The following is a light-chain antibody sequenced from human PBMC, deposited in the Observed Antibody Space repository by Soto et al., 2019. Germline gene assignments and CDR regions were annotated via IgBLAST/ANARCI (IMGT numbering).Light chain of an antibody. Sequence: DIVMTQSPDSLAVSLGERATINCKSSQSVLYSSNSKNYLAWYQQKPGQPPKLLIYWASTRESGVPDRFSGSGSGTDFTLTISSLEPEDFAVYYCQQRSNWPTFGGGTKVEIK. V-gene: IGKV4-1*01. J-gene: IGKJ4*02. CDR2: WAS. CDR1: QSVLYSSNSKNY. CDR3: QQRSNWPT.